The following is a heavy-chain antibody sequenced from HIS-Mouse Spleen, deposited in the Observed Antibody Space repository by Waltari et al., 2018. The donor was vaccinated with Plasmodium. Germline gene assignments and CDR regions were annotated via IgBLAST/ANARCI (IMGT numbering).Heavy chain of an antibody. Sequence: QVQLVESGGGVVQPGRSLRLSCAASGFTFSSYAMPWVRQAPGKGLEWVAVISYDGSNKYYADSVKGRFTISRDNSKNTLYLQMNSLRAEDTAVYYCARDIRGDFDYWGQGTLVTVSS. V-gene: IGHV3-30-3*01. CDR3: ARDIRGDFDY. CDR2: ISYDGSNK. CDR1: GFTFSSYA. J-gene: IGHJ4*02. D-gene: IGHD2-2*02.